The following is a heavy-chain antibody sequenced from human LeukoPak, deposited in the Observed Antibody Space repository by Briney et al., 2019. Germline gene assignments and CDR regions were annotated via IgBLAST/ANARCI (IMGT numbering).Heavy chain of an antibody. J-gene: IGHJ6*03. D-gene: IGHD5-18*01. V-gene: IGHV3-30*02. CDR3: TKILVDTYQGNYYYYMDV. CDR1: GFTFSSYG. CDR2: IRYDGSSK. Sequence: GGSLRLSCAASGFTFSSYGMHWVRQAPGKGLDWVAFIRYDGSSKYYADSVKGRFTISRDDSKNTLYLQMNSLRPEDTAVYYCTKILVDTYQGNYYYYMDVWGKGTTVTISS.